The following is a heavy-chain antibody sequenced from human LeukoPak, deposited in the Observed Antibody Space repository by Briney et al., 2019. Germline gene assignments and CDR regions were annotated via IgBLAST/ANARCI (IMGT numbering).Heavy chain of an antibody. CDR2: IKQDGSGK. Sequence: GGSLRLSCAASGFTFSRYGMHWVRQAPGKGLEWVANIKQDGSGKYYVDSVKGRFTISRDNARNSLYLQMNSLRAEDTAVYYCARESLYGMDVWGKGTTVTVSS. CDR3: ARESLYGMDV. CDR1: GFTFSRYG. V-gene: IGHV3-7*03. J-gene: IGHJ6*04.